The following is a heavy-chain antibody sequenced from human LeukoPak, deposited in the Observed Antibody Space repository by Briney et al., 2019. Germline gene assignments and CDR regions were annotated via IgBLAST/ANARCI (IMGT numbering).Heavy chain of an antibody. Sequence: GGSLRLSCAASGFTFSSYAMSWVRQAPGKGLEWVSAISGSGGSTYYADSVEGRFTISRDNSKNTLYLQMNSLRAEDTAVYYCARELPSSSWHLYNWFDPWGQGTLVTVSS. CDR1: GFTFSSYA. D-gene: IGHD6-13*01. J-gene: IGHJ5*02. CDR3: ARELPSSSWHLYNWFDP. V-gene: IGHV3-23*01. CDR2: ISGSGGST.